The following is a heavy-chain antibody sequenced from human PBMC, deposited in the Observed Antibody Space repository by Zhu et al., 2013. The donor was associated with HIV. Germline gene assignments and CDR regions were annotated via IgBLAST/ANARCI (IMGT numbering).Heavy chain of an antibody. J-gene: IGHJ6*02. CDR3: TRGLSGATRGMDV. CDR2: ISTYNDNT. CDR1: GYAFTLYG. V-gene: IGHV1-18*01. D-gene: IGHD1-26*01. Sequence: QVQLVQSGGEVKKPGASVKVSCKASGYAFTLYGITWARQAPGQGLEWMGWISTYNDNTNYAQNLQDRVTMTSDTSTNTAYMELRRLRSDDTAVYYCTRGLSGATRGMDVWGQGTTVTVSS.